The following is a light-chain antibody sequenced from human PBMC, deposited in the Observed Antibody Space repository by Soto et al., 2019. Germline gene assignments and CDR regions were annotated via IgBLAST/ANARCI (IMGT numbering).Light chain of an antibody. Sequence: IVMTQSPDSLAVSLGERATINCKSSQSVLYSSNNKNYLAWYQQTPGQPPNLLIYWAATRESGVPDRFSGSGSGTDFTLTISSLQAEDVAVYYCQQYYSPPPWTFGQGTKVEIK. CDR2: WAA. J-gene: IGKJ1*01. V-gene: IGKV4-1*01. CDR1: QSVLYSSNNKNY. CDR3: QQYYSPPPWT.